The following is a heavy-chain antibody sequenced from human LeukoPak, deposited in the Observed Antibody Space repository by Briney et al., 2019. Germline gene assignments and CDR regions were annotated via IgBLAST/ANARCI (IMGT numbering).Heavy chain of an antibody. D-gene: IGHD5-12*01. J-gene: IGHJ4*02. CDR2: IWYDGSRQ. CDR3: ARDWADSGSDY. V-gene: IGHV3-33*01. Sequence: GESLRLSCAASGFTFSSFGIHWVRQAPGKGLEWVALIWYDGSRQYYADSVKGRFTISRDNSKSTVYLQMNSLRAEDTAVYFCARDWADSGSDYWGQGTLVIVSS. CDR1: GFTFSSFG.